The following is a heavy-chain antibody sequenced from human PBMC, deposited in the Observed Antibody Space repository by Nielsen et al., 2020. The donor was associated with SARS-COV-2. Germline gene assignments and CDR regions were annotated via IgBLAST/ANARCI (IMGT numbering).Heavy chain of an antibody. D-gene: IGHD6-19*01. CDR3: ARGGMAGTDY. Sequence: SETLSLTCTVSGGSISSYYWSWIRQPPGKGLEWIGYIYYSGSTNYNPSLKSRVTISVDTSKNQFSLKLSSVTAADTAVYYCARGGMAGTDYWGQGTLVTVSS. CDR2: IYYSGST. J-gene: IGHJ4*02. CDR1: GGSISSYY. V-gene: IGHV4-59*01.